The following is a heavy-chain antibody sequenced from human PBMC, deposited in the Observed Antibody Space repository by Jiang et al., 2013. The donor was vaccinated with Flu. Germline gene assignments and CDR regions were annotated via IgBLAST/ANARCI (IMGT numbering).Heavy chain of an antibody. D-gene: IGHD4-17*01. CDR1: GGSISSSSYY. Sequence: GPGLVKPSETLSLTCTVSGGSISSSSYYWGWIRQPPGKGLEWIGSIYYSGSPYYNPSLKSRVTISVDTSKNQFSLKLSSVTAADTAVYYCARHSVDYGDYVFDYWGQGNPGHRLL. CDR3: ARHSVDYGDYVFDY. J-gene: IGHJ4*02. V-gene: IGHV4-39*01. CDR2: IYYSGSP.